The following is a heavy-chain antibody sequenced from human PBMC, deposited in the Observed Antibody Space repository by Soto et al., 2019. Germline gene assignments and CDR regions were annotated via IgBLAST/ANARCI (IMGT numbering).Heavy chain of an antibody. J-gene: IGHJ5*02. CDR3: ARASPHPYNWNRRGWFDP. CDR1: GFSLSTSGVG. CDR2: IYWDDDK. V-gene: IGHV2-5*02. D-gene: IGHD1-20*01. Sequence: QITLKESGPTLVKPTQTLTLTCTFSGFSLSTSGVGVGWIRQPPGKALEWLALIYWDDDKRYSPSLKSRLTITKATSKNQVVLTMTNMDPVDTATYYCARASPHPYNWNRRGWFDPWGQGTLVTVSS.